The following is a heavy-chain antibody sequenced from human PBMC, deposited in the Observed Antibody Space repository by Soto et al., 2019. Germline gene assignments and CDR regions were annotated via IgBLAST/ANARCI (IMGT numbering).Heavy chain of an antibody. CDR2: MNPNSGNT. D-gene: IGHD3-3*01. V-gene: IGHV1-8*01. CDR1: GYTFTSYD. Sequence: GASVKVSCKASGYTFTSYDINWVRQATGQGLEWMGWMNPNSGNTGYAQKFQGRVTMTRNTSISTAYMELSSLRSEDTAVYYCARGRVGAPYYDFWSGYYSVRYYYYYMDVWGKGTTVTVSS. J-gene: IGHJ6*03. CDR3: ARGRVGAPYYDFWSGYYSVRYYYYYMDV.